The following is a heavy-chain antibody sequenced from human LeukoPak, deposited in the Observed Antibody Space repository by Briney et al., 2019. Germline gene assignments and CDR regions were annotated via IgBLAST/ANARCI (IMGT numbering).Heavy chain of an antibody. J-gene: IGHJ6*02. Sequence: ASVKVSCKASGYSFTSYYMHWVRQAPGQGLEWMGIINPSDSSTSYAQKFQGRVTMTRNTSISTAYMELSSLRSEDTAVYYCARASDYAYYYYYGMDVWGQGTTVTVSS. CDR3: ARASDYAYYYYYGMDV. D-gene: IGHD4-17*01. V-gene: IGHV1-46*01. CDR1: GYSFTSYY. CDR2: INPSDSST.